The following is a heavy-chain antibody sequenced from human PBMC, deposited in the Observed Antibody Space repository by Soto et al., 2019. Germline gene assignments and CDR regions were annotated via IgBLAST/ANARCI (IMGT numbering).Heavy chain of an antibody. D-gene: IGHD3-10*01. J-gene: IGHJ4*02. CDR2: IYYSGST. CDR1: GGSISSSSYY. V-gene: IGHV4-39*01. CDR3: SRHNRPRDLLLWFGESPYYFDY. Sequence: SETLSLTCTVSGGSISSSSYYWGWIRQPPGKGLEWIGSIYYSGSTYYNPSLKSRVTISVDTSKNQFSLKLSSVTAADTAVYYCSRHNRPRDLLLWFGESPYYFDYWGQGTLVTVSS.